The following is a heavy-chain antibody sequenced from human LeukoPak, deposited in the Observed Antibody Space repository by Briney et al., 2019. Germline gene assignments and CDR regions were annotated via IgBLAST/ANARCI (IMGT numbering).Heavy chain of an antibody. CDR2: ISYDGGNK. CDR1: GFTFSSYA. D-gene: IGHD6-13*01. J-gene: IGHJ4*02. V-gene: IGHV3-30*01. Sequence: GGSLRLSCAASGFTFSSYAMHWVRQAPGKGLEWVAVISYDGGNKYYADSVKGRFTISRDNSKNTLYLQMNSLRADDTAMYYCAREEQLALTLYYWGQGTLVTVSS. CDR3: AREEQLALTLYY.